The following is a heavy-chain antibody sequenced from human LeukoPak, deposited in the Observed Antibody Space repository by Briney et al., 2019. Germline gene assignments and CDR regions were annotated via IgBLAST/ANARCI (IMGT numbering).Heavy chain of an antibody. CDR1: GFTLSTNA. D-gene: IGHD3-22*01. CDR2: ISGSGAST. V-gene: IGHV3-23*01. CDR3: ASMGYDRLYAFDI. Sequence: GGSLRLSCLTSGFTLSTNAMSWVRQAPGKGLEWISGISGSGASTYYADSVKGRFTISRDDSRNTLYLQMNSLRAEDTAVYYCASMGYDRLYAFDIWGQGTMVTVSS. J-gene: IGHJ3*02.